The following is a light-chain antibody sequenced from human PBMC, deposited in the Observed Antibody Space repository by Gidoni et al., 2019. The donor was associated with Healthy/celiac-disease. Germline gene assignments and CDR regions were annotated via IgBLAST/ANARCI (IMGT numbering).Light chain of an antibody. J-gene: IGKJ2*01. CDR1: QSISSY. CDR3: QQSYSTPPYT. CDR2: AAS. Sequence: DIQMPQPPSALSASVGDRVTITCRASQSISSYLNWYQQKPGKAPKLLIYAASSLQSGVPSRCSGSGSGTDFTLTISSLQPEDFATDYCQQSYSTPPYTFGQGTKLEIK. V-gene: IGKV1-39*01.